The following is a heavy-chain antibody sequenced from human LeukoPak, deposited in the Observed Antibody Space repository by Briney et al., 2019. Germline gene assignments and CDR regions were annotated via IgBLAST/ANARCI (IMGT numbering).Heavy chain of an antibody. J-gene: IGHJ4*02. D-gene: IGHD5-12*01. CDR3: ASLMSYVATFDY. CDR1: GGSTSSSSYY. V-gene: IGHV4-39*07. Sequence: PSETLSLTCTVSGGSTSSSSYYWGWIRQPPGKGLEWIGSIYYSGSTYYNPSLKSRVTISVDTSKNQFSLKLSSVTAADTAVYYCASLMSYVATFDYWGQGTLVTVSS. CDR2: IYYSGST.